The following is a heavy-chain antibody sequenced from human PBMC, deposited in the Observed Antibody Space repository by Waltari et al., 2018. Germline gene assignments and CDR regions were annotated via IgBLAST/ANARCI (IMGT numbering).Heavy chain of an antibody. J-gene: IGHJ4*02. CDR3: ANPGSYIDY. CDR2: IYSGGST. Sequence: VQLLEYGGGLVQPGGSLRLSCAAYGFTFSSHAMSWVRQAPGKGLEWVSVIYSGGSTYYADSVKGRFTISRDNSKNTLYLQMNSLRAEDTAVYYCANPGSYIDYWGQGTLVTVSS. CDR1: GFTFSSHA. V-gene: IGHV3-23*03. D-gene: IGHD1-26*01.